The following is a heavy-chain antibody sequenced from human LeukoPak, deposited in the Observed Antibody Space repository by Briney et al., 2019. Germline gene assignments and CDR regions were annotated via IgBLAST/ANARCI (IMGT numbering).Heavy chain of an antibody. J-gene: IGHJ6*04. D-gene: IGHD2-15*01. CDR3: AMGYCSGGSCAGRYYYYGMDV. CDR1: GYSFTSYW. V-gene: IGHV5-51*01. CDR2: IYPGDSDT. Sequence: GESLKISCKGSGYSFTSYWIGWVRQMPGKGLGWMGIIYPGDSDTRYSPSFQGQVTISADKSISTAYLQWSSLKASDTAMYYCAMGYCSGGSCAGRYYYYGMDVWGKGTTVTVSS.